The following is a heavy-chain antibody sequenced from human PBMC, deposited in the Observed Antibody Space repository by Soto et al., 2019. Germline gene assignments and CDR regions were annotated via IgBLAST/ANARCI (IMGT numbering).Heavy chain of an antibody. CDR2: IYYSGST. D-gene: IGHD3-3*01. J-gene: IGHJ5*02. Sequence: SETLSLTCTVSGGSINYSYWSWIRQPPGKGLGWIGYIYYSGSTNYNPSLKSRVTISVDTSKNQFSLKLSSVTAADTAVYYRARFYYDFWSGYSTHNWFDPWGQGTLVTVS. CDR1: GGSINYSY. CDR3: ARFYYDFWSGYSTHNWFDP. V-gene: IGHV4-59*01.